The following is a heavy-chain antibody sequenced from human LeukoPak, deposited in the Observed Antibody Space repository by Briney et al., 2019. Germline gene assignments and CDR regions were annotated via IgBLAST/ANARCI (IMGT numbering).Heavy chain of an antibody. CDR3: ARGRGVRGSLDY. V-gene: IGHV4-34*01. CDR2: INHSGST. CDR1: GGSFSGYY. Sequence: SETLSLTCAVCGGSFSGYYWSWIRQPPGKGLEWIGEINHSGSTNYNPSLKSRVTISVDTSKNQFSLKLSSVTAADTAVYYCARGRGVRGSLDYWGQGTLVTVSS. D-gene: IGHD3-10*01. J-gene: IGHJ4*02.